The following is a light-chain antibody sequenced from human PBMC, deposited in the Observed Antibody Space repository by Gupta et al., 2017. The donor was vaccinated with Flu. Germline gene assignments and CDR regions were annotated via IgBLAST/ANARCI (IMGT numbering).Light chain of an antibody. V-gene: IGKV3-11*01. CDR3: QQRSSWPPSFT. CDR2: DIS. CDR1: QSVSNF. J-gene: IGKJ4*01. Sequence: EIVLAQSPATLSLSPGERVTLSCRASQSVSNFLAWYQQKPGQAPRLLMFDISNRATGIPARFSGSGSGAAFSLTISSLEPEDGAFYYCQQRSSWPPSFTFGGGTKVEIK.